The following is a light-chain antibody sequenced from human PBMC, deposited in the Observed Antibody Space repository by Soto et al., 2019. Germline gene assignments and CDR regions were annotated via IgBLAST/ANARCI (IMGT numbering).Light chain of an antibody. CDR3: AAWDGSLNGWV. CDR1: SSNIGSDT. CDR2: STN. V-gene: IGLV1-44*01. Sequence: QSVLTQPPSASGTPGQRVTISCSGSSSNIGSDTVNWFQQLPGTAPKLLIYSTNQRPSGVPDRFSGSKSGTSGSLAISGLQSEDEADYYCAAWDGSLNGWVFGGGTKVTVL. J-gene: IGLJ3*02.